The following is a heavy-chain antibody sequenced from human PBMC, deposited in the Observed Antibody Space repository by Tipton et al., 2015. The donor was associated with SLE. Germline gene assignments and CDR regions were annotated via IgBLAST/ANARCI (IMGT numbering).Heavy chain of an antibody. CDR2: SHQSGTT. J-gene: IGHJ3*02. CDR3: ARPGEAYSWDAFDI. V-gene: IGHV4-34*01. CDR1: GDTISDHY. Sequence: LSLTCTVSGDTISDHYSSWIRQPPGKGLEWIGESHQSGTTNYHPSFKSRVTISVDTSKNQFSLRLSSVTAADTAVYYCARPGEAYSWDAFDIWGQGTMLTVSS. D-gene: IGHD2-21*01.